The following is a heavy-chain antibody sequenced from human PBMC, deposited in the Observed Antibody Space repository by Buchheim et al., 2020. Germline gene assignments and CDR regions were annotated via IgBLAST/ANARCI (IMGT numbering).Heavy chain of an antibody. CDR2: INPNSGGT. CDR1: GYTFTGYY. V-gene: IGHV1-2*02. D-gene: IGHD2-15*01. J-gene: IGHJ6*02. Sequence: QVQLVQSGAEVKKPGASVKVSCKASGYTFTGYYMHWVRQAPGQGLEWMGWINPNSGGTNYAQKFQGRVTMTRDTSISTAYMELSRLRSDDTAVYYCAVPWGYCSGGSCYSIYYYYYGMDVWGQGTT. CDR3: AVPWGYCSGGSCYSIYYYYYGMDV.